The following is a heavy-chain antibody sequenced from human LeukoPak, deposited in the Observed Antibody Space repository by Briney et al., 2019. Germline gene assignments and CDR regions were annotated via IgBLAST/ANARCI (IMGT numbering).Heavy chain of an antibody. J-gene: IGHJ4*02. CDR2: ISYDGSNK. D-gene: IGHD4-17*01. V-gene: IGHV3-30*04. CDR1: GFTFSSYA. Sequence: GRSLRLSCAASGFTFSSYAMHWVRQAPGKGLEWVVVISYDGSNKYYADSVKGRFTISRDNSKNTLYLQMNSLRAEDTAVYYCARTDGYSTVTASLGYWGQGTLVTVSS. CDR3: ARTDGYSTVTASLGY.